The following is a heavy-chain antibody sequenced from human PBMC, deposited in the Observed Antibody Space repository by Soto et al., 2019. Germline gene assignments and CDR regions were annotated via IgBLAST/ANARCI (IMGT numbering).Heavy chain of an antibody. CDR2: INPNSGGT. CDR1: GYTFTGYY. V-gene: IGHV1-2*04. CDR3: AIGGGDLRGYYDSSGYFGY. Sequence: GASVKVSCKASGYTFTGYYMHWVRQAPGQGLEWMGWINPNSGGTNYAQKFQGWVTMTRDTSISTAYMELSRLRSDDTAVYYCAIGGGDLRGYYDSSGYFGYWGQGNLVTVSS. J-gene: IGHJ4*02. D-gene: IGHD3-22*01.